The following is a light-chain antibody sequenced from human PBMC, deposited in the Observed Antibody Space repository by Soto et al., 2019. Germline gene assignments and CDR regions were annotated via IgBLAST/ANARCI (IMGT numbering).Light chain of an antibody. CDR1: QSVSSY. CDR2: DAS. J-gene: IGKJ4*01. V-gene: IGKV3-11*01. CDR3: QQRSNWRWLT. Sequence: IVLTQSPATLSVSPGERATLSCRASQSVSSYLAWYQQKPGQSPRLLIYDASNRATGIPARFSGSGSGTDFTLNISSLEPEDFAVYYCQQRSNWRWLTFGGGTKVEIK.